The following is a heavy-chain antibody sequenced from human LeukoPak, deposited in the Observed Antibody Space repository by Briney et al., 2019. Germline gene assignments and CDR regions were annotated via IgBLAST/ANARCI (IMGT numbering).Heavy chain of an antibody. Sequence: PGGSLRPSCAASGFTVSSNNRSGVRQAPGKGLGWVSVIYSGGSTYYADTVKGGVTISRDNSKNTLYLRMNSLRDEDTAVYYCASQGLGYCSGGSCYRFDYWGQGNLVTVSS. D-gene: IGHD2-15*01. CDR1: GFTVSSNN. V-gene: IGHV3-53*01. CDR3: ASQGLGYCSGGSCYRFDY. CDR2: IYSGGST. J-gene: IGHJ4*02.